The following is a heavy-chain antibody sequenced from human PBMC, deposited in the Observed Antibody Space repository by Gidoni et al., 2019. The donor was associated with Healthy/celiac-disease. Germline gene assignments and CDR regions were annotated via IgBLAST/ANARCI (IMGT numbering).Heavy chain of an antibody. V-gene: IGHV3-23*01. CDR2: ISGSGSST. CDR1: GFTFSSYA. Sequence: EVQLLESGGGLVQPGGSLRLSCDASGFTFSSYAMSWVRQAPGKGLAWVSAISGSGSSTYYADSVKGRFTISRDKSKNTLYLQMNSLRAEDTAVYYCAKAVGWLGVGDYWGQGTLVTVSA. J-gene: IGHJ4*02. CDR3: AKAVGWLGVGDY. D-gene: IGHD3-3*01.